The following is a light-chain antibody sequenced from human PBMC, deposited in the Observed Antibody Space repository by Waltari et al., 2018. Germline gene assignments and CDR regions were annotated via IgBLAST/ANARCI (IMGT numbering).Light chain of an antibody. CDR3: CSSAGSNTYV. CDR2: DVS. V-gene: IGLV2-11*01. Sequence: QSALTQPRSVSGSPGPSVTISCTGPSSDVAVYDYVSWYQQHPGKAPKLMIYDVSERPSGVPDRFSGSKSGNTASLTISGLQAEDEADYYCCSSAGSNTYVFGTGTKVTVL. CDR1: SSDVAVYDY. J-gene: IGLJ1*01.